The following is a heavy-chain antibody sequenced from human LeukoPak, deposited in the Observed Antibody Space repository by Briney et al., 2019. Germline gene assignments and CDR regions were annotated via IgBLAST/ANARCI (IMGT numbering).Heavy chain of an antibody. J-gene: IGHJ4*02. V-gene: IGHV1-69*04. Sequence: SVKVSCKASGGTSSSYAISWVRQAPGQGLEWMGRIIPILGIANYAQKFQGRVTITADKSTSTAYMELSSLRSEDTAVYYCARGGGRYDSSGYTLDYWGQGTLVTVSS. CDR3: ARGGGRYDSSGYTLDY. CDR2: IIPILGIA. CDR1: GGTSSSYA. D-gene: IGHD3-22*01.